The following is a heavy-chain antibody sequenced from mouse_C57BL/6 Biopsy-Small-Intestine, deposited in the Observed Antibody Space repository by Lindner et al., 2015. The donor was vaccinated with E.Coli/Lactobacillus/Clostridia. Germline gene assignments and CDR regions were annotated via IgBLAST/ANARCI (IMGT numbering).Heavy chain of an antibody. D-gene: IGHD4-1*01. Sequence: VQLQESGPELVKPGASVKLSCKASGYTFTDYTIHWVKQRPGKGLEWIGRIYPGDGDTNYNGKFKGKATLTADKSSSTAYMQLSSLTSEDSAVYFCARRETGTGFAYWGQGTLVTVSA. CDR2: IYPGDGDT. CDR3: ARRETGTGFAY. CDR1: GYTFTDYT. J-gene: IGHJ3*01. V-gene: IGHV1-82*01.